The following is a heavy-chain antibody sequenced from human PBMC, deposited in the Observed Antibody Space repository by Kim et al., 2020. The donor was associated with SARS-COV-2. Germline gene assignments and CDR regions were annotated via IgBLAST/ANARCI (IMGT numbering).Heavy chain of an antibody. V-gene: IGHV3-30*07. J-gene: IGHJ6*02. CDR3: ARDGAAGTLYYYYGMDV. Sequence: VKGRFPTSRDHSKNTVYLQMNSLRAEDTAVYYCARDGAAGTLYYYYGMDVWGQGTTVTVSS. D-gene: IGHD6-13*01.